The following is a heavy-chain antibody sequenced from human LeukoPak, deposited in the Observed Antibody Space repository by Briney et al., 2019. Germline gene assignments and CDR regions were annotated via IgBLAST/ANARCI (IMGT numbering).Heavy chain of an antibody. CDR2: INAYNGDT. V-gene: IGHV1-18*01. CDR3: ARDLRSSSVYYFDY. J-gene: IGHJ4*02. Sequence: ASVKVSCKASGYTSTSYGISWVRQAPGQGLEWMAWINAYNGDTNFAQKLQGRVTVTTDTSTSTAYMELRSLRSDDTAVYYCARDLRSSSVYYFDYWGQGTLVTVSS. D-gene: IGHD6-6*01. CDR1: GYTSTSYG.